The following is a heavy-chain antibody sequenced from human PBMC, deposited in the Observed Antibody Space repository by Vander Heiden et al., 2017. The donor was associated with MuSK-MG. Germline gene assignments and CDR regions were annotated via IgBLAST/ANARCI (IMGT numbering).Heavy chain of an antibody. CDR3: ARNHLTISLGGRFDY. D-gene: IGHD3-9*01. Sequence: QVQLQQWGAGLLKPSETLSLTCAVHGGSFSGYYWSWIRQPPGKVLEWIGEINHSGSTNYHPSLKSRVTISVDTSKNQFSLKLSSVTAADTAVYYCARNHLTISLGGRFDYWGQGTLVTVSS. CDR1: GGSFSGYY. V-gene: IGHV4-34*01. J-gene: IGHJ4*02. CDR2: INHSGST.